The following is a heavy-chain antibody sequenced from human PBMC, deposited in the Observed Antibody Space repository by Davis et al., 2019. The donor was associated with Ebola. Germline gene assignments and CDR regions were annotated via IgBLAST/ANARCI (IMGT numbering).Heavy chain of an antibody. Sequence: GESLNTSCAASGFTFSSYDMNRVRQPPGQLLERVSYISSSGSTIYYADSVKGRFTISRDNAKNSLYLQMNSLRAEDTAVYYCARDRVVTTILDYYYYGMDVWGQGTTVTVSS. CDR3: ARDRVVTTILDYYYYGMDV. J-gene: IGHJ6*02. V-gene: IGHV3-48*03. D-gene: IGHD4-11*01. CDR2: ISSSGSTI. CDR1: GFTFSSYD.